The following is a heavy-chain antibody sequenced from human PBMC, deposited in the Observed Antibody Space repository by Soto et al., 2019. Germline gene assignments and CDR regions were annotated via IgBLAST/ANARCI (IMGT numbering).Heavy chain of an antibody. CDR2: IYHSGST. CDR3: ARVVPAAIYYYYYGMDV. Sequence: PSETLSLTCAVSGGSISSSNWWSWVRQPPGKGLEWIGEIYHSGSTNYNPSLKSRVTISVDKSKNQFSLKLSSVTAADTAVYYCARVVPAAIYYYYYGMDVWGQGTTVTVSS. D-gene: IGHD2-2*02. V-gene: IGHV4-4*02. CDR1: GGSISSSNW. J-gene: IGHJ6*02.